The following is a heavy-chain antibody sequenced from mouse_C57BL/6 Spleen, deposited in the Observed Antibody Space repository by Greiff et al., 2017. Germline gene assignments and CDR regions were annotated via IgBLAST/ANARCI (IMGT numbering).Heavy chain of an antibody. Sequence: EVQLKESGPELVKPGASVKISCKASGYSFTDYNMNWVKQSNGKSLEWIGVINPNYGTTSCNQKFKGKATLTVDQSSSPAYMQLNSLTSGDSAVYYCARLDYGGVFAYWGQGTLVTVSA. CDR2: INPNYGTT. CDR3: ARLDYGGVFAY. J-gene: IGHJ3*01. CDR1: GYSFTDYN. D-gene: IGHD1-1*02. V-gene: IGHV1-39*01.